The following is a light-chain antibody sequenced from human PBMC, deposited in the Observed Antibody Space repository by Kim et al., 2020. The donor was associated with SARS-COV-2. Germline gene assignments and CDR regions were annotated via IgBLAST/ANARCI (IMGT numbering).Light chain of an antibody. Sequence: DIQMTQSPSTLSVSVGDRVTITCRASQSIGTWLAWYQQKPGKAPRLLIYEASNLDSGVPSRFSGSGSGTEFTLTISSLQTDDFATDYCHQHHRSTGLTFGGGTKVDIK. CDR1: QSIGTW. CDR2: EAS. J-gene: IGKJ4*01. V-gene: IGKV1-5*03. CDR3: HQHHRSTGLT.